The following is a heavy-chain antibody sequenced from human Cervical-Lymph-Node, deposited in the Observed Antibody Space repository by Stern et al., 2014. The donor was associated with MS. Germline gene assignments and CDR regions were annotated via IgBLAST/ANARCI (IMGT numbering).Heavy chain of an antibody. J-gene: IGHJ5*02. V-gene: IGHV1-8*01. CDR2: MNPNSGNT. Sequence: VQLVESGAEVKKPGASVKVSCKASGYTFTSYDINWVRQATGQGLEWMGWMNPNSGNTGYAQKFQGRVTMTRNTSISTAYMELSSLRSEDTAVYYCARGRYGSGSSYNWFDPWGQGTLVTVSS. CDR1: GYTFTSYD. CDR3: ARGRYGSGSSYNWFDP. D-gene: IGHD3-10*01.